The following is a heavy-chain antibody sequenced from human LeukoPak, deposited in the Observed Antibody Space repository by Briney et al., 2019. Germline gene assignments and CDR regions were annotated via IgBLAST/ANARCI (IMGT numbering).Heavy chain of an antibody. J-gene: IGHJ4*02. CDR1: GGSVSGNRAT. CDR2: IYYRSKWYS. Sequence: SQTLSLTCAISGGSVSGNRATWNWLRQSPSRGLEWLGRIYYRSKWYSDYAVSVKGRITINLDTSKNQFSLLLNSVTPEDTAVYFCGRAEHDWGSDYWGQGTLVTVSS. D-gene: IGHD3-9*01. V-gene: IGHV6-1*01. CDR3: GRAEHDWGSDY.